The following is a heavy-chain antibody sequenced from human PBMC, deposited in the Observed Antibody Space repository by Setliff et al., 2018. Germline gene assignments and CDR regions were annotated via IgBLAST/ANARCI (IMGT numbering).Heavy chain of an antibody. Sequence: SGPTLVNPTQTLTLTCTFSGFSLSTSGVGVGWIRQPPGKALEWLALIYWDDDKRYSPSLKSRLTITKDTSKNQVVLTMTNMDPVDTATYYCAHRFDHYGSSGYYNWFDPWGQGTLVTSPQ. CDR2: IYWDDDK. CDR3: AHRFDHYGSSGYYNWFDP. J-gene: IGHJ5*02. CDR1: GFSLSTSGVG. V-gene: IGHV2-5*02. D-gene: IGHD3-22*01.